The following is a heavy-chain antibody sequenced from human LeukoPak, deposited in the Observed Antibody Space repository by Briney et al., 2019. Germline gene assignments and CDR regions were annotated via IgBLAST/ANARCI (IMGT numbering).Heavy chain of an antibody. CDR3: ARLGSSSWYVSEGGNYYYYMDV. V-gene: IGHV5-51*01. Sequence: MLGESLKISCKGSGYSFTSYWIGWVRQMPGKGLEWMGIIYPGDSDTRYSPSFQGQVTISADKSISTAYLQWSSLKASDTAMYYCARLGSSSWYVSEGGNYYYYMDVWGKGTTVTVSS. D-gene: IGHD6-13*01. CDR1: GYSFTSYW. CDR2: IYPGDSDT. J-gene: IGHJ6*03.